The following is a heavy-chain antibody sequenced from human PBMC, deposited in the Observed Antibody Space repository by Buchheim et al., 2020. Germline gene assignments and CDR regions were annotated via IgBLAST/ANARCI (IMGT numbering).Heavy chain of an antibody. Sequence: EVQLVESGGGLVQPGGSLRLSCAASGFTFSDFWMNWVRQAQGKGLEWVASINQRGTEKYYVDSVKGRFTVSRDNGKNSLYRQMNNLRAEDTAVYYCARDGVAEGLYFDYWGQGTL. J-gene: IGHJ4*02. V-gene: IGHV3-7*01. CDR2: INQRGTEK. CDR1: GFTFSDFW. CDR3: ARDGVAEGLYFDY. D-gene: IGHD2-15*01.